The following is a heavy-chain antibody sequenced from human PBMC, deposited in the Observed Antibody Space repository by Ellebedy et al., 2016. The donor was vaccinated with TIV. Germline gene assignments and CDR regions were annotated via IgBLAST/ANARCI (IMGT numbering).Heavy chain of an antibody. CDR2: INQDGSEK. CDR1: AFSFSSYW. V-gene: IGHV3-7*01. D-gene: IGHD4-17*01. Sequence: GGSLRLSCAASAFSFSSYWMTWVRQAPGKGLEWVANINQDGSEKHYVDSLEGQFTISRDNAKKSLYLQMISLRAEDTAVYYCASDGSYGDFLSPTHAFENWGQGTMVIVSS. CDR3: ASDGSYGDFLSPTHAFEN. J-gene: IGHJ3*02.